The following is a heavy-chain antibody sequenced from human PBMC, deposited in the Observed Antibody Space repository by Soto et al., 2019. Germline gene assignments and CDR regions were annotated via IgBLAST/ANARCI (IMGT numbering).Heavy chain of an antibody. V-gene: IGHV4-39*01. CDR3: ATSQKGYNWNYFDH. J-gene: IGHJ4*02. Sequence: PSETLSLTCAVSGGSISGSYYYWAWLRQSPGKGPEWLGSVFYTGFTSYNPSLESRVSVSVDTSKSQFSLKLSAVTAADTAVYYFATSQKGYNWNYFDHWGQGALVTVSS. D-gene: IGHD1-20*01. CDR1: GGSISGSYYY. CDR2: VFYTGFT.